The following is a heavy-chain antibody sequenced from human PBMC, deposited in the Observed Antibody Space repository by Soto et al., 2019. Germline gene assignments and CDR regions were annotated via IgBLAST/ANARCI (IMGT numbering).Heavy chain of an antibody. Sequence: KPSETLSLTCTVSGGSISNGGYHWNWVRQHPGKGLEWIGYIHYSGSTWYNPSLESRVTISVDTSKDQFSLKLRSVTAADTAVYYCARVRGSGSYAAYYFDSWGQGTLVTVSS. CDR2: IHYSGST. D-gene: IGHD3-10*01. V-gene: IGHV4-31*03. J-gene: IGHJ4*01. CDR1: GGSISNGGYH. CDR3: ARVRGSGSYAAYYFDS.